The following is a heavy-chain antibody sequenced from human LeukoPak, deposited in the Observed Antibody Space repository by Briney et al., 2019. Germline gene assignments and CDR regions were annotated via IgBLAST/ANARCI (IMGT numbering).Heavy chain of an antibody. D-gene: IGHD3-3*01. Sequence: NPSETLSLTCTVSGGSISSSSYYWGWIRQPPGKGLEWIGSIYTSGSTNYNPSLKSRVTISVDTSKNQFSLKLSSVTAADTAVYYCARASGYLSDYWGQGTLVTVSS. V-gene: IGHV4-39*07. CDR2: IYTSGST. CDR3: ARASGYLSDY. J-gene: IGHJ4*02. CDR1: GGSISSSSYY.